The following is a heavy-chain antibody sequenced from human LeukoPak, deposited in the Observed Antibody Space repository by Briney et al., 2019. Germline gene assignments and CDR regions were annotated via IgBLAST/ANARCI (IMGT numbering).Heavy chain of an antibody. J-gene: IGHJ4*02. Sequence: GGSLRLSCAASGFTVSSNYMSWVRQAPGKGLEWVSVIYSGGSTYYADSVKGRLTISRDNSKNTLYLQMNSLRAEDTAVYYCAGDCSGGSCYSGLGFRDYWGQGTLVTVSS. CDR1: GFTVSSNY. V-gene: IGHV3-66*01. D-gene: IGHD2-15*01. CDR3: AGDCSGGSCYSGLGFRDY. CDR2: IYSGGST.